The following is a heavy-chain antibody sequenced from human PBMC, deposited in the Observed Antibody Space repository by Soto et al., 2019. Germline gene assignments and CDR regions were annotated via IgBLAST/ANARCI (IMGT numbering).Heavy chain of an antibody. Sequence: QVQLVESGGGVVQPGRSLRLSCAASGFTFSSYAMHWVRQAPGKGLEWVAAISYDGSNKYYADSVKGRFTISRDNSKNTLYLQMNSLRAEDTAVYYCARAQEWYYDSSGYTDYWGQGTLVTVSS. CDR1: GFTFSSYA. D-gene: IGHD3-22*01. CDR2: ISYDGSNK. J-gene: IGHJ4*02. V-gene: IGHV3-30-3*01. CDR3: ARAQEWYYDSSGYTDY.